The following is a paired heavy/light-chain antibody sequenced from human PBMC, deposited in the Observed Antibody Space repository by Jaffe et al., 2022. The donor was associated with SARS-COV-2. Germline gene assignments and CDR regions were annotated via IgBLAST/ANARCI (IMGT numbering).Light chain of an antibody. J-gene: IGKJ1*01. Sequence: DVVMTQSPLSLPVTLGQPASISCRSSQSLVSSDGNTYLNWFQQRPGQSPRRLIYEVSNRDSGVPDRFSGSGSGTDFTLKISRVEAEDVGVYYCLQGTHWPWTFGQGTKVEIK. CDR1: QSLVSSDGNTY. CDR2: EVS. CDR3: LQGTHWPWT. V-gene: IGKV2-30*01.
Heavy chain of an antibody. J-gene: IGHJ4*02. CDR3: ARLSRSSPEDH. Sequence: EVQLVESGGDLVQPGGSLRLSCAASGFTFSTYWMGWVRQAPGKGLEWLANIKPDGSAKYYVDSVRGRFTISRDNAKNSLYLQMNTLRVEDTAVYYCARLSRSSPEDHWGQGTLVTVSS. CDR2: IKPDGSAK. CDR1: GFTFSTYW. V-gene: IGHV3-7*01.